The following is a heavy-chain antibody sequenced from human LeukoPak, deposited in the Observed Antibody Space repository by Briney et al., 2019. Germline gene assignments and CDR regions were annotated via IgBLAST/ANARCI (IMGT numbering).Heavy chain of an antibody. D-gene: IGHD3-10*01. V-gene: IGHV3-20*04. CDR3: ARGARGVSGYYFDF. CDR1: GSTFDDYG. Sequence: GGSLRLSCAASGSTFDDYGMSWVRQAPGKGLEWVSGINWNGGSTGYADSVKGRFTISRDNAKNSLYLQMNSLRAEDTALYYCARGARGVSGYYFDFWGQGTLVTVSS. CDR2: INWNGGST. J-gene: IGHJ4*02.